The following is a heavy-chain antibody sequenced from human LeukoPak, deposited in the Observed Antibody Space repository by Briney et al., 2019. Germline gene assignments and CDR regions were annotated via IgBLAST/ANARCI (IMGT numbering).Heavy chain of an antibody. V-gene: IGHV3-21*01. CDR3: TRDAGTRLKYSFGYGDY. Sequence: PGGSLKLSCAASGFPFSRYSMNWVRQAPGEGPEWVSSISSSSSNKDYVDSVKGRFTVSRDNAKNSLYLQMDSLRAEDTAVYYCTRDAGTRLKYSFGYGDYWGQGALVTVSS. D-gene: IGHD5-18*01. J-gene: IGHJ4*02. CDR2: ISSSSSNK. CDR1: GFPFSRYS.